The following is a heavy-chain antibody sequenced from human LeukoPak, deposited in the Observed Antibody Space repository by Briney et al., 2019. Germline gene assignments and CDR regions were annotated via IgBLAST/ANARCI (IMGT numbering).Heavy chain of an antibody. CDR2: IYYSGST. V-gene: IGHV4-59*01. J-gene: IGHJ4*02. CDR3: AREVTYYYDSSGSFDY. D-gene: IGHD3-22*01. CDR1: GGSISSYY. Sequence: SETLSLTCTVSGGSISSYYWSWIRQPPGKGLEWIGYIYYSGSTNYNPSPKSRVTISVDTSKNQFSLKLSSVTAADTAVYYCAREVTYYYDSSGSFDYWGQGTLVTVSS.